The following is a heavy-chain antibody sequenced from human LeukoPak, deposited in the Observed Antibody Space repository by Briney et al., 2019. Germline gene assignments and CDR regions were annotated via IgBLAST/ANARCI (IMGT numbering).Heavy chain of an antibody. CDR1: GYTFTSYY. D-gene: IGHD3-10*01. Sequence: ASVKVSCKASGYTFTSYYMHWVRQAPGQGLEWMGIINPSGGSTSYAQKFQGRVTMTRDTSTSTVYMELSSLRSEDTAVYYCASMARRGELLNYWGHGTLVTVSS. CDR2: INPSGGST. J-gene: IGHJ4*01. CDR3: ASMARRGELLNY. V-gene: IGHV1-46*01.